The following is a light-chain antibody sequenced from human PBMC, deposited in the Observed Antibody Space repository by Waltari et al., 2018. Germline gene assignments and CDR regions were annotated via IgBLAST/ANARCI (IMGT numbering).Light chain of an antibody. V-gene: IGLV2-11*01. CDR2: DVN. Sequence: QSALTQPRSVSGSPGQSVTISCTATSSDVGRFDYVSWFQQYPGKAPKLMSYDVNKRPAGVPHRFSGSKSGNTASLTISGLQAEDEADYYCCSYAGSYTFVFGTGTKVTVL. CDR1: SSDVGRFDY. CDR3: CSYAGSYTFV. J-gene: IGLJ1*01.